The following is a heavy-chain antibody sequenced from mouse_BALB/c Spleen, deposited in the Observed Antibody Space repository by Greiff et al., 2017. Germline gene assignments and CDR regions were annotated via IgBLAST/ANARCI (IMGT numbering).Heavy chain of an antibody. CDR2: IYPGDGDT. Sequence: VQLQQSGAELARPGASVQLSCKASGYTFTSYWMQWVKQRPGQGLEWIGAIYPGDGDTRYTQKFKGKATLTADKSSSTAYMQLSSLASEDSAVYYCARSGDGYYRFAYWGQGTLVTVAA. J-gene: IGHJ3*01. CDR1: GYTFTSYW. V-gene: IGHV1-87*01. CDR3: ARSGDGYYRFAY. D-gene: IGHD2-3*01.